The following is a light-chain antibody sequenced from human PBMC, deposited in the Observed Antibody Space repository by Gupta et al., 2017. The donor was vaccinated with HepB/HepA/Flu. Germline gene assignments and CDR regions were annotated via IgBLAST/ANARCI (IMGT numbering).Light chain of an antibody. CDR2: KTS. V-gene: IGKV1-5*03. CDR3: QQYDSYPWT. Sequence: DIQMTQSPSTLSASIGDRVSITCRARRSIDNWLAWYQQKPGKAPKVLIFKTSTLEGGVPSRFSGSGSGTEFTLTISSLQPDDFATYYCQQYDSYPWTFGEGSKVEIK. CDR1: RSIDNW. J-gene: IGKJ1*01.